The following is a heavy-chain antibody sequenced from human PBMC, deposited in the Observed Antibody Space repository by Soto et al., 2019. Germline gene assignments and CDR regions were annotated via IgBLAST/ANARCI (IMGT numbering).Heavy chain of an antibody. J-gene: IGHJ6*02. Sequence: SETLSLTCTVSGGSISSGGYYWSWIRQHPGKGLEWIGYIYYSGSTYYNPSLKSRVTISVDTSKNQFSLKLSSVTAADTAVYYCARDDQGTMQNGMDVWGQGTTVTVSS. V-gene: IGHV4-31*03. CDR1: GGSISSGGYY. CDR2: IYYSGST. CDR3: ARDDQGTMQNGMDV.